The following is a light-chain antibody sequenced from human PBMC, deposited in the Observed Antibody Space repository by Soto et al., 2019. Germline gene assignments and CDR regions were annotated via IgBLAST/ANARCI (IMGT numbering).Light chain of an antibody. CDR2: DAS. Sequence: EIVMAQSPANLSVSPGERATLSCRASQDVGSRLAWYQQKPGQGPRLLIYDASTRATGIPARFSGSGSGTEFTLSISSLRSEDFGVYYCQQYNNWPPWTFGQGAKVEIK. V-gene: IGKV3-15*01. CDR3: QQYNNWPPWT. CDR1: QDVGSR. J-gene: IGKJ1*01.